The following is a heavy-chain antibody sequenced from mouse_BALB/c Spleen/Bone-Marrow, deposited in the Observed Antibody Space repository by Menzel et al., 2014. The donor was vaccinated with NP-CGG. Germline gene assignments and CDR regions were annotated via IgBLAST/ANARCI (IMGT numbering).Heavy chain of an antibody. J-gene: IGHJ4*01. CDR3: ATGYYAMDS. V-gene: IGHV1-7*01. CDR1: GYTFTRYW. Sequence: QVQLQQSGAELAKPGASVKMSCKASGYTFTRYWMHWVKQRPGQGLEWIGYINPTSGYTEYNQKFKDKATLTADKSSSTAYMQLGSLTSEDSAVYYCATGYYAMDSWGQGSSVTVSS. CDR2: INPTSGYT.